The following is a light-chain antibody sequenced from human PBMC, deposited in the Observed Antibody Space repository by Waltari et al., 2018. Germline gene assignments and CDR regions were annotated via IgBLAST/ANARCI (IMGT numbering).Light chain of an antibody. J-gene: IGKJ4*01. CDR2: DAS. V-gene: IGKV3-11*01. CDR1: QSVSSY. Sequence: EIMFTHSQSNPSFSPGARCTISFRASQSVSSYLAWYQQKPGQAPRLLSYDASNRVTGIPARFSGSGSGTDFTLTISSLEPEDLAVYYCQQRSNWPPALTFGGGTKVEIK. CDR3: QQRSNWPPALT.